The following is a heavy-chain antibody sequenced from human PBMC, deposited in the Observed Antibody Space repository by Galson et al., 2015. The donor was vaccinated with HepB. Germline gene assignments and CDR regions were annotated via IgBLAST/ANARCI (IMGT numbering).Heavy chain of an antibody. CDR2: INMHTGNP. V-gene: IGHV7-4-1*02. Sequence: SVKVSCKASGYTFSNYAMNWVRQAPGQGLEWMGWINMHTGNPTYAQGFTGRFVFTLDTSVTTAYLQISSLKAEDTAVYYRARHDNAFDFDYWGQGTLVSVSS. D-gene: IGHD1-1*01. CDR3: ARHDNAFDFDY. CDR1: GYTFSNYA. J-gene: IGHJ4*02.